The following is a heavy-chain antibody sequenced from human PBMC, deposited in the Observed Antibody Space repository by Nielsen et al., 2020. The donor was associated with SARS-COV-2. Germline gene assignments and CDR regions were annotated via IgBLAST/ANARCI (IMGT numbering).Heavy chain of an antibody. Sequence: KISCAASGGTFSSYAISWVRQAPGQGLEWMGGIIPIFGTANYAQKFQGRVTITADESTSTAYMELSSLRSEDTAVYYCARTDYYDSSGYYLDYWGQGTLVTVSS. V-gene: IGHV1-69*01. D-gene: IGHD3-22*01. CDR3: ARTDYYDSSGYYLDY. CDR1: GGTFSSYA. J-gene: IGHJ4*02. CDR2: IIPIFGTA.